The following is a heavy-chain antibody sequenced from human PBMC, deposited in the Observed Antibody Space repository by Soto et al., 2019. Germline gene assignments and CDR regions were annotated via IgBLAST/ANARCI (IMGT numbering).Heavy chain of an antibody. Sequence: QVQLVESGGGVVQPGRSLRLSCAASGFTFSSYGMHWVRQAPGTGLEWVAVISYDGSNKYYADSVKGRFTISRDKSKNTLYLQMNSLRAEDTAVYYCASGTMVRAAFYYYYCMDVWGQGTTVTVSS. D-gene: IGHD3-10*01. CDR1: GFTFSSYG. CDR2: ISYDGSNK. CDR3: ASGTMVRAAFYYYYCMDV. V-gene: IGHV3-30*03. J-gene: IGHJ6*02.